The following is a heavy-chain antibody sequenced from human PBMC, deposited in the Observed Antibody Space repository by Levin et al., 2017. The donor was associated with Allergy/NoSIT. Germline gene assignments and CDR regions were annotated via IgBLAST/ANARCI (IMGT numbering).Heavy chain of an antibody. J-gene: IGHJ6*02. D-gene: IGHD2-2*01. V-gene: IGHV5-51*01. CDR1: GYSFTSYW. Sequence: GESLKISCKGSGYSFTSYWIGWVRQMPGKGLEWMGIIYPGDSDTRYSPAFQGQVTISADKSISTAYLQWSSLKASDTAMYYCARAKGGDIVVVPAANSYYYGMDVWGQGTTVTVSS. CDR2: IYPGDSDT. CDR3: ARAKGGDIVVVPAANSYYYGMDV.